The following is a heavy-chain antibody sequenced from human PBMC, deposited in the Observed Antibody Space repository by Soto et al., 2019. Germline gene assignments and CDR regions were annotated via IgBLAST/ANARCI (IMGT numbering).Heavy chain of an antibody. D-gene: IGHD1-26*01. V-gene: IGHV3-74*01. CDR1: GFTFSTYW. CDR3: ASAMTSVGATQKGDY. CDR2: ISSDGSVT. Sequence: EVQLVESGGGLVQPGGSLRLSCAASGFTFSTYWMHWVRQAPGKGPVWVSRISSDGSVTDYAGSVKGRFTISRDNAKNTLYLQMNGLRAEDTAVYYWASAMTSVGATQKGDYWGQGTLVTVSS. J-gene: IGHJ4*02.